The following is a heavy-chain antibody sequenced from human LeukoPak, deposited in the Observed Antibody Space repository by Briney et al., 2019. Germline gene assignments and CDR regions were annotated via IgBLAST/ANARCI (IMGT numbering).Heavy chain of an antibody. J-gene: IGHJ4*02. CDR2: INPNSGGT. D-gene: IGHD3-22*01. Sequence: GASVKVSCKASGYTFTGYYMHWVRQAPGQGLEWMGWINPNSGGTNYAQKFQGGVTMTRDTSISTAYMELSRLRSDDTAVYYCARGGPTYYYDSSGYLFYFDYWGQGTLVTVSS. CDR3: ARGGPTYYYDSSGYLFYFDY. V-gene: IGHV1-2*02. CDR1: GYTFTGYY.